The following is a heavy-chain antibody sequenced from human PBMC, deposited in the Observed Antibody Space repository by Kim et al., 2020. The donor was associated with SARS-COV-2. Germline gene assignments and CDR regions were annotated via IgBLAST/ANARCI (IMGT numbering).Heavy chain of an antibody. V-gene: IGHV1-8*01. Sequence: ASVKVSCKASGYTFTSYDINWVRQATGQGLEWMGWMNPNSGNTGYAQKFQGRVTMTRNTSISTAYMELSSLRSEDTAVYYCARRKGQQLRFDPWGQGTLVTVSS. CDR2: MNPNSGNT. CDR1: GYTFTSYD. CDR3: ARRKGQQLRFDP. D-gene: IGHD6-13*01. J-gene: IGHJ5*02.